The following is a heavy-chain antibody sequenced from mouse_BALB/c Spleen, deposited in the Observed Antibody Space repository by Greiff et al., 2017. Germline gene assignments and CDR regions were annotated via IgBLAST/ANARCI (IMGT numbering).Heavy chain of an antibody. Sequence: EVQGVESGGGLVKPGGSLKLSCAASGFAFSSYDMSWVRQTPEKRLEWVAYISSGGGSTYYPDTVKGRFTISRDNAKNTLYLQMSSLKSEDTAMYYCARHGGLREGYYAMDYWGQGTSVTVSS. CDR2: ISSGGGST. V-gene: IGHV5-12-1*01. CDR1: GFAFSSYD. J-gene: IGHJ4*01. D-gene: IGHD2-2*01. CDR3: ARHGGLREGYYAMDY.